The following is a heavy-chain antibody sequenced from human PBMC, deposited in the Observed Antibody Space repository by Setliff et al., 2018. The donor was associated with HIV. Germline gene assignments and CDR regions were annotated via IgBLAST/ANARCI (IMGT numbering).Heavy chain of an antibody. D-gene: IGHD3-16*02. J-gene: IGHJ6*03. V-gene: IGHV3-48*01. CDR2: ISGTSGTM. CDR1: GFTFSTYS. CDR3: ARDPRASYLSYYYYHYLDV. Sequence: PGGSLRLSCAASGFTFSTYSMNWVRQAPGKGLEWVSYISGTSGTMYYADSVKSRFTISRDNAKNSLFLQMNSLTAEDTAVYYCARDPRASYLSYYYYHYLDVWGKGTTVTVSS.